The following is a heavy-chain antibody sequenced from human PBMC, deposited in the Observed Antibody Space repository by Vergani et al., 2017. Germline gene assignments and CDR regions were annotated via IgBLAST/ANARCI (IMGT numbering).Heavy chain of an antibody. CDR3: GKDNSESYTTYYSFWSGPEFDS. D-gene: IGHD3-3*01. Sequence: QVRLVESGGGVVQTGGSLRLSCEASGFTFSDYNMHWVRQAPGKGLEWVAVIGKDVATRYMADAVQGRFTISRDNSKNTVKLQMNRLRADDTAVYFCGKDNSESYTTYYSFWSGPEFDSRAQGTMVTVAA. CDR2: IGKDVATR. J-gene: IGHJ4*02. CDR1: GFTFSDYN. V-gene: IGHV3-33*03.